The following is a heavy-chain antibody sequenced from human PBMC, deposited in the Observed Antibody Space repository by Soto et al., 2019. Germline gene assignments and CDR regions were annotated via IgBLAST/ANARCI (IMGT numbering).Heavy chain of an antibody. CDR2: FDPEDGET. V-gene: IGHV1-24*01. CDR1: GYTLTELS. Sequence: ASVKVSCKVSGYTLTELSMHWVRQAPGKGLEWMGGFDPEDGETIYAQKFQGRVTMTEDTSTDTAYMELSSLRSEDTAVHYCATAFNSSPLLFDYWGQGTLVTVSS. J-gene: IGHJ4*02. CDR3: ATAFNSSPLLFDY. D-gene: IGHD6-6*01.